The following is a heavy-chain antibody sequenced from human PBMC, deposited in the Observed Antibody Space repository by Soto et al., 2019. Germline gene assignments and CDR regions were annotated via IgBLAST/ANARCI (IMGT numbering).Heavy chain of an antibody. CDR1: GLTLSTYG. CDR3: AKVAEYSSSGHAWG. Sequence: PGGSLRLSCAGSGLTLSTYGMHWFRQAPGKGLEWGAGISDAGSNKYYADSVKGRFTISRDNSKNTLYLQMNSLRAEDTAVYYCAKVAEYSSSGHAWGWGQGTLVTVSS. D-gene: IGHD6-6*01. J-gene: IGHJ4*02. V-gene: IGHV3-30*18. CDR2: ISDAGSNK.